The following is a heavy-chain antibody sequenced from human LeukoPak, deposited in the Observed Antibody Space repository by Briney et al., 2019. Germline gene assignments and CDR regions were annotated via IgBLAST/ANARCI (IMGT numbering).Heavy chain of an antibody. CDR1: GGTFSSYA. CDR3: ASTTIAARPPNWFDP. D-gene: IGHD6-6*01. CDR2: IIPIFGTA. V-gene: IGHV1-69*05. J-gene: IGHJ5*02. Sequence: GASVKVSCKASGGTFSSYAISWVRQAPGQGLEWMGGIIPIFGTANYAQKFQGRVTITTDESTSTAYMELSSLRSEDTAVYYCASTTIAARPPNWFDPWGQGTLVTVSS.